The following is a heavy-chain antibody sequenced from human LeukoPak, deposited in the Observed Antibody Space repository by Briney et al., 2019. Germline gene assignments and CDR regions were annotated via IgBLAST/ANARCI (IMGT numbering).Heavy chain of an antibody. CDR3: ATGVHGIAAAGDYYFDY. CDR1: GGSIAIRNYY. J-gene: IGHJ4*02. Sequence: SETLSLTCAVSGGSIAIRNYYWAWIRQSPGRGLEWLGSVYSSGSVYYNPSLKSRVTILVDTSKNQFALKLRSVTAADTAVYYCATGVHGIAAAGDYYFDYWGQGTLVTVSS. V-gene: IGHV4-39*06. D-gene: IGHD6-13*01. CDR2: VYSSGSV.